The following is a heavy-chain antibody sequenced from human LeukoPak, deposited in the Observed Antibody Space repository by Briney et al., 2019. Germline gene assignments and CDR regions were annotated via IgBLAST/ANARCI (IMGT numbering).Heavy chain of an antibody. CDR1: GFTFSDFG. J-gene: IGHJ4*02. CDR2: IYSDGNT. CDR3: VDSSWRY. Sequence: GGSLRLSCAASGFTFSDFGMSWVRQAPGKGLEWVSVIYSDGNTFYADSVKGRFTISRDTSNNMVFHQMNSLRVEDTAVYYCVDSSWRYWGQGTLVTVSS. D-gene: IGHD6-13*01. V-gene: IGHV3-66*01.